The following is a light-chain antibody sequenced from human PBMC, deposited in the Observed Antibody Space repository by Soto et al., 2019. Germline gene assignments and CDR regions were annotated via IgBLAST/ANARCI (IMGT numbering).Light chain of an antibody. CDR1: QTISSW. CDR3: QHYNSYSAA. CDR2: KAS. J-gene: IGKJ1*01. V-gene: IGKV1-5*03. Sequence: DVQMTHSPSTLSGSVGDRVTITCRASQTISSWLAWYQQKPGKAPKLLIYKASTLKSGVPSRFSGSGSGTEFTLTISSLQPDDFATYYCQHYNSYSAALGQGTKLDIK.